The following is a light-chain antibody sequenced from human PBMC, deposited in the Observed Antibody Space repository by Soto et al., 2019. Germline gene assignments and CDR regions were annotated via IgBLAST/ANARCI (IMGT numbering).Light chain of an antibody. V-gene: IGKV4-1*01. J-gene: IGKJ2*01. CDR2: WAS. Sequence: DIVMTQSPDSLAVSLGERATINCKSSQSVLYSSNNKNYLAWYQQRPRQPPKLLIYWASTRESGVPQRLSGSGSGGDFSLTITSLQAEDVAVYYCQQYESTPPTFGQGTKLEIK. CDR3: QQYESTPPT. CDR1: QSVLYSSNNKNY.